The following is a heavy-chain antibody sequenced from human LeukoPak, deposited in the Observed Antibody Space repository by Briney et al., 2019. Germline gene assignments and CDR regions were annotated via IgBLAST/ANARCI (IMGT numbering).Heavy chain of an antibody. CDR1: GFTFSSYA. CDR2: ISGIGGST. J-gene: IGHJ4*02. V-gene: IGHV3-23*01. D-gene: IGHD3-3*01. Sequence: GGSLRLSCAASGFTFSSYAMTWVRQAPGKGLEWVSSISGIGGSTYYADSMKGRFTISRDNAKNTLYLQLNSLRAEDTGVFYCAKGPYHDFWSGPLYWGQGTLVTVSS. CDR3: AKGPYHDFWSGPLY.